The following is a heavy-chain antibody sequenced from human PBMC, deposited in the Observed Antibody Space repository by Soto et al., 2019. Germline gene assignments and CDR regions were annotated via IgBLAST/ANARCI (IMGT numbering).Heavy chain of an antibody. D-gene: IGHD2-15*01. CDR3: ARDRCYDGTCYSASDS. J-gene: IGHJ5*01. CDR1: GFSFSTYN. V-gene: IGHV3-48*02. CDR2: ISTTSFTI. Sequence: EVRLMESGGGWVQPGGSLRLSCAASGFSFSTYNMDWVRQAPGKRPEWIAYISTTSFTIYYADSVKGRFTISRDNDSNSLDLEMNSLRDEDTAVYYCARDRCYDGTCYSASDSWGQGNLVTVSS.